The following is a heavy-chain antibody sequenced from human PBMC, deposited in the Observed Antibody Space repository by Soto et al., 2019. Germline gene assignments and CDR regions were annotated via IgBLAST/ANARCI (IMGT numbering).Heavy chain of an antibody. CDR2: ISYVGSNK. V-gene: IGHV3-30*18. Sequence: PGGSLRLSCAASGFTFSSYGMHWVRQAPGKGLEWVAVISYVGSNKYYADSVKGRFTISRDNSKNTLYLQMNSLRAEDTAVYYCAKDGGGYSGYDSYYYYYMDVWGKGTTVTVSS. D-gene: IGHD5-12*01. CDR1: GFTFSSYG. CDR3: AKDGGGYSGYDSYYYYYMDV. J-gene: IGHJ6*03.